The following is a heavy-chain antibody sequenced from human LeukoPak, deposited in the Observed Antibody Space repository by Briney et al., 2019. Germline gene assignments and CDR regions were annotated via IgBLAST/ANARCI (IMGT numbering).Heavy chain of an antibody. CDR2: TCSGGFT. CDR3: ARDRPGDAFDI. CDR1: GFTVNSNY. V-gene: IGHV3-66*01. J-gene: IGHJ3*02. Sequence: GGSLRLFCAPSGFTVNSNYMIGVRQAPAKELEWVSVTCSGGFTYYADFVKGRFTFSRDNSKNTLFFQMTSLRAGDTAVYYCARDRPGDAFDIWGQGTMVTVSS.